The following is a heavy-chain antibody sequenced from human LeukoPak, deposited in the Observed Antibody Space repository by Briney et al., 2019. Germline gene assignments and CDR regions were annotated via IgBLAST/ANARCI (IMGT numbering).Heavy chain of an antibody. CDR1: GFTFSSYA. Sequence: GGSLRLSCAASGFTFSSYAMSWVRQAPGKGLEWVSAISGSGGSTYYADSVKGRFTIPRDNSKNTLYLQMNSLRAEDTAVYYCAKDRDCGGNLYYYYGMDVWGQGTTVTVSS. CDR3: AKDRDCGGNLYYYYGMDV. D-gene: IGHD4-23*01. CDR2: ISGSGGST. J-gene: IGHJ6*02. V-gene: IGHV3-23*01.